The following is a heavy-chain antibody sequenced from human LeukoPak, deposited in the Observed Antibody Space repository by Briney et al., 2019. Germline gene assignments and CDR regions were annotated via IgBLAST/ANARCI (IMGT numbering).Heavy chain of an antibody. J-gene: IGHJ4*02. CDR3: ARVLRVTTSSYYFDY. D-gene: IGHD4-17*01. Sequence: SSETLSLTCTVSGGSISSYYWSWIRQPPGKGLEWIGYIYYSGSTNYNPSLKSRVTISVDTSKNQFSLKLSSVTAADTAVYYGARVLRVTTSSYYFDYWGQGTLVTVSS. V-gene: IGHV4-59*01. CDR1: GGSISSYY. CDR2: IYYSGST.